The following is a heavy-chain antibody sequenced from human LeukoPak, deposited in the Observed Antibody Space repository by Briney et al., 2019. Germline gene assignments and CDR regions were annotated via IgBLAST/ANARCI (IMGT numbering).Heavy chain of an antibody. D-gene: IGHD4-11*01. J-gene: IGHJ4*02. CDR1: GFTFGDYA. V-gene: IGHV3-49*04. CDR2: IRSKAYGGTT. Sequence: PGGSLRLSCTTSGFTFGDYAMSWVRQAPGKGLEWVGFIRSKAYGGTTDYAASVKGRFIISRDDSKSIAHLQMNSLKTEDTAVYYCTKVRSGSSNWALRIFDYWGQGALVTVSS. CDR3: TKVRSGSSNWALRIFDY.